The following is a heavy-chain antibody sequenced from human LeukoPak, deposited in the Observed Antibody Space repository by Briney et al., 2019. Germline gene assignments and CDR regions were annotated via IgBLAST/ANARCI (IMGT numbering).Heavy chain of an antibody. V-gene: IGHV1-69*13. Sequence: SVKVSCKASGGTFISYAISWVRQAPGQGLEWMGGIIPIFGTANYAQKFQGRVTITADESTSTAYMELSSLRSEDTAVYYCARGGYSYGLAKYFQHWGQGTLVTVSS. J-gene: IGHJ1*01. CDR1: GGTFISYA. D-gene: IGHD5-18*01. CDR2: IIPIFGTA. CDR3: ARGGYSYGLAKYFQH.